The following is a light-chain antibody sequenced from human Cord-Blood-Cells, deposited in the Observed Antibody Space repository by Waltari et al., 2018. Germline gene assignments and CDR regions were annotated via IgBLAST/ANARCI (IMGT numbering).Light chain of an antibody. Sequence: GDRVTITRRARQGNRNDLGLDQQKPGKAPKRLIYAASSLPSGVTSRFRGSGSGTEFTLTISSLQTEDLATYYCLQHNSYPCTFGPGTKVDIK. CDR2: AAS. CDR3: LQHNSYPCT. CDR1: QGNRND. J-gene: IGKJ3*01. V-gene: IGKV1-17*01.